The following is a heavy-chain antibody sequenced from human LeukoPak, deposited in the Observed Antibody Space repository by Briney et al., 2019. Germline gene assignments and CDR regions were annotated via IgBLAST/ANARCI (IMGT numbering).Heavy chain of an antibody. CDR3: ARVGPTDCSSTSCSSSFDY. J-gene: IGHJ4*02. Sequence: ASVKVSCKASGYTFTSYGISWVRQAPGQGLEWMGWISAYNGNTNYAQKLQGRVTMTTDTSTSTAYMELSSLRSEDTAVYYCARVGPTDCSSTSCSSSFDYWGQGTLVTVSS. CDR2: ISAYNGNT. CDR1: GYTFTSYG. D-gene: IGHD2-2*01. V-gene: IGHV1-18*01.